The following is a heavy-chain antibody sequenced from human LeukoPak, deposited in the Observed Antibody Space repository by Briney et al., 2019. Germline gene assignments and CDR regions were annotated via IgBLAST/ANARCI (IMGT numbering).Heavy chain of an antibody. CDR2: INTDGSST. J-gene: IGHJ4*02. Sequence: GGSLRLSCAASGFTFSNYWMHWVRQASGKGLVWASRINTDGSSTTYADSVKGRFTISRDNAKNTLYLQMNSLRAEDTAVYYCARDFSPYDSSGYSFDYWGQGTLVTVSS. CDR3: ARDFSPYDSSGYSFDY. V-gene: IGHV3-74*01. CDR1: GFTFSNYW. D-gene: IGHD3-22*01.